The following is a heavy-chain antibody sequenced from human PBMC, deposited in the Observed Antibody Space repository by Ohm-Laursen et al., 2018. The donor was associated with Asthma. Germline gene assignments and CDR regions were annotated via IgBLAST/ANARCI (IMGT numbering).Heavy chain of an antibody. CDR2: IYYSGST. Sequence: TLSLTCTVSGGSISSGGYYWSWIRQHPGKGLEWIGYIYYSGSTYYNPSLKSRVTISVDTSKNQFSLKLSSVTAADTAVYYCARADSSNWDFDYWGPGTQVTVSS. CDR1: GGSISSGGYY. J-gene: IGHJ4*02. D-gene: IGHD6-13*01. CDR3: ARADSSNWDFDY. V-gene: IGHV4-31*03.